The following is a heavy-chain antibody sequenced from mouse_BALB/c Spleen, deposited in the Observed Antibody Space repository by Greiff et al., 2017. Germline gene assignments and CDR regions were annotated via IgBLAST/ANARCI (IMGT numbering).Heavy chain of an antibody. CDR2: IYPGDGDT. D-gene: IGHD1-2*01. Sequence: QVQLQQSGAELVKPGASVKISCKASGYAFSSSWMNWVKQRPGQGLEWIGRIYPGDGDTNYNGKFKGKATLTADKSSSTAYMQLSSLTSVDSAVYFCARWDYGGGDWFAYWGQGTLVTVSA. CDR3: ARWDYGGGDWFAY. V-gene: IGHV1-80*01. CDR1: GYAFSSSW. J-gene: IGHJ3*01.